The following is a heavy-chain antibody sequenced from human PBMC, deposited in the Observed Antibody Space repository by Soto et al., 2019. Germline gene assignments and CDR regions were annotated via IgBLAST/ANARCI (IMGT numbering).Heavy chain of an antibody. V-gene: IGHV1-18*01. CDR1: GYTFTRYG. J-gene: IGHJ6*02. CDR2: ISGYNGDT. CDR3: AKNGQPPYYYYGLDV. Sequence: QGHLVQSGAEVKKPGTSVKVSCKASGYTFTRYGISWVRQAPGQGLEWMGWISGYNGDTNYAQNLQGRVNMTIDTSTSTAYMEPRSLTSDDTAVYYCAKNGQPPYYYYGLDVWGQGTTVTVSS. D-gene: IGHD2-8*01.